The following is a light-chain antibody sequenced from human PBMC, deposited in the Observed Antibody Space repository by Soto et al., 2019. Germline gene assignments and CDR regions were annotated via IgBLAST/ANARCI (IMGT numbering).Light chain of an antibody. CDR1: QSLLHSNGNTY. J-gene: IGKJ4*01. CDR2: LGS. CDR3: MQVLQNPLT. Sequence: DIVVTQSPHSLPVTPGEPASISCRSSQSLLHSNGNTYLDWYLQKPGQSPHLLIYLGSNRASGVPDRFSGSGSGTDYTLRISRVEAEDVGVYYCMQVLQNPLTFGGGTKVEI. V-gene: IGKV2-28*01.